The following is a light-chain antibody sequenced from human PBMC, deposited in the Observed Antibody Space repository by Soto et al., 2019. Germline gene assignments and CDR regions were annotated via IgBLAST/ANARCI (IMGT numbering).Light chain of an antibody. CDR2: LGS. J-gene: IGKJ2*01. CDR3: MQALQTPLYT. V-gene: IGKV2-28*01. Sequence: DIAMTQSPLSLPVTPGEPASISCRSSQSLLHSNGYNYLDWYLQKPGQSPQLLIYLGSNRASGVPDRFSGSGSGTDFTLKISRVEAEDVGVYYCMQALQTPLYTFGQGTKLEIK. CDR1: QSLLHSNGYNY.